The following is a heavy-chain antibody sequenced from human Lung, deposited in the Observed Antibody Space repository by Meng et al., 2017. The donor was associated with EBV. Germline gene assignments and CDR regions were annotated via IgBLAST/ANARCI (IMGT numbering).Heavy chain of an antibody. CDR3: ARSTFDY. D-gene: IGHD1-26*01. CDR1: GGSFSGSFSGYY. J-gene: IGHJ4*02. V-gene: IGHV4-34*01. Sequence: HLQQWGAGLLKPSETLSLTCAVYGGSFSGSFSGYYWSWIRQAPGKGLEWIGEVNDSGSTDYNPSLKSRLTISVDRSKSQFSLELSSVTAADTAVYYCARSTFDYWGQGTLVTVSS. CDR2: VNDSGST.